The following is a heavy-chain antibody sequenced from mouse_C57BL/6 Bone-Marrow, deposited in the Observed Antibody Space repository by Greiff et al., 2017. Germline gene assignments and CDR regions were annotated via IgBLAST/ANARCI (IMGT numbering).Heavy chain of an antibody. CDR1: GYTFTSYW. J-gene: IGHJ4*01. V-gene: IGHV1-55*01. Sequence: VQLQQPGAELVKPGASVKMSCKASGYTFTSYWITWVKQRPGQGLEWIGDIYPGSGSTNYNEKFKSKATLTVDTSSSTAYMQLSSLTSEDSAVYYCARGGVGGYYDYYAMDYWGQGTSVTVSS. CDR2: IYPGSGST. CDR3: ARGGVGGYYDYYAMDY. D-gene: IGHD2-3*01.